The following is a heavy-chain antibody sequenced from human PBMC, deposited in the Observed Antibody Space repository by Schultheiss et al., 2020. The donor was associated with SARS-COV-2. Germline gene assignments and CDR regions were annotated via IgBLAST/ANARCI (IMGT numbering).Heavy chain of an antibody. Sequence: SETLSLTCAVYGGSFSGYFWSWLRQPPGKGLEWIGEINHSGSTYYNPSLKSRVTISVDTSKNQFSLKLSSVTAADTAVYYCAVTLRADRSGSAEYFQHWGQGTLVTVSS. V-gene: IGHV4-34*01. CDR2: INHSGST. CDR1: GGSFSGYF. D-gene: IGHD2-15*01. CDR3: AVTLRADRSGSAEYFQH. J-gene: IGHJ1*01.